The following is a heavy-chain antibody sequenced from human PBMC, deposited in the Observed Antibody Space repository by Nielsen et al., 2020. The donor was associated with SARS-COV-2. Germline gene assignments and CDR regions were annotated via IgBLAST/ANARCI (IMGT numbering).Heavy chain of an antibody. Sequence: GGSLRLSCAAPGFTVSRYNMNWVRQAPGKGLEWVSIIYSDGSTYYAGSVKGRLTISRDNSKNTLYLQMNSLRAEVTAVYFCAKEHLVDRALIMYYFDSWGQGTLVTVSS. D-gene: IGHD3-16*01. CDR3: AKEHLVDRALIMYYFDS. CDR1: GFTVSRYN. J-gene: IGHJ4*02. V-gene: IGHV3-53*05. CDR2: IYSDGST.